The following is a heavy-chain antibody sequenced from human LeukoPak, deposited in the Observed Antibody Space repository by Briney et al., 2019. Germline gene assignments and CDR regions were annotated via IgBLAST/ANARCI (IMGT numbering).Heavy chain of an antibody. CDR2: INPNSGGT. Sequence: ASVKVSCKASGYTFTGYYMHWVRQAPGQGLEWMGWINPNSGGTNYAQKFQGRVTMTRDTSISTAYMELSRLRSDDTAVYYCARDTQYSYGPGSYYYYMDVWGKGTTVTVSS. J-gene: IGHJ6*03. V-gene: IGHV1-2*02. D-gene: IGHD5-18*01. CDR3: ARDTQYSYGPGSYYYYMDV. CDR1: GYTFTGYY.